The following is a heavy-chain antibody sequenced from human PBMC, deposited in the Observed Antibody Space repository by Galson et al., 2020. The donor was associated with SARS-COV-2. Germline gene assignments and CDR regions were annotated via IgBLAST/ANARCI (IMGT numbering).Heavy chain of an antibody. D-gene: IGHD2-15*01. CDR2: IKSKTDGGTT. Sequence: GGSLRLSCAASGFTFSNAWMSWVRQAPGKGLEWVGRIKSKTDGGTTDYAAPVKGRFTISRDDSKNTLYLQMNSLKTEDTAVYYCTTEFALLLPYYFDYWGQGTLVTVSS. CDR1: GFTFSNAW. V-gene: IGHV3-15*01. CDR3: TTEFALLLPYYFDY. J-gene: IGHJ4*02.